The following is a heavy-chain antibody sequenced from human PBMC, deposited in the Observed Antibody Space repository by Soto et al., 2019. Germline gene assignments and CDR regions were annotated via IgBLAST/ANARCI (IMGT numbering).Heavy chain of an antibody. Sequence: QVQLQQWGAGLLKPSETLSLTCAVYGGSFSGYYWNWIRQPPGKGLEWIGEINHSGSTNYNPSLKSLVTISVATSKHQVSLTLSSVTAAYTAVYSCASAYATPFDFWGQGTLVTVSS. V-gene: IGHV4-34*01. CDR2: INHSGST. CDR3: ASAYATPFDF. CDR1: GGSFSGYY. J-gene: IGHJ4*02. D-gene: IGHD2-2*01.